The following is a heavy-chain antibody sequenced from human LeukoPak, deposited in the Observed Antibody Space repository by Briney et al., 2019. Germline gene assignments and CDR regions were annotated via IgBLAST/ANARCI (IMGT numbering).Heavy chain of an antibody. V-gene: IGHV1-2*02. CDR2: INPNSGGT. CDR3: ARFKYYYGSGIDY. Sequence: ASVKVSCKASGYTFTGYYMHWVRRAPGQGLEWMGWINPNSGGTNYAQKFQGRVTMTRDTSISTAYMELSRLRSDDTAVYYCARFKYYYGSGIDYWGQGTLVTVSS. CDR1: GYTFTGYY. D-gene: IGHD3-10*01. J-gene: IGHJ4*02.